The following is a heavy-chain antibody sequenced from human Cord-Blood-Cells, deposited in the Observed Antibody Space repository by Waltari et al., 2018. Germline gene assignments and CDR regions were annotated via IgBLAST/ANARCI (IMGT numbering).Heavy chain of an antibody. J-gene: IGHJ4*02. D-gene: IGHD5-12*01. CDR2: IYYSGST. Sequence: QVQLQESGPGLVKPSETLSLTCTVSGGSISSHYWSWIRQPPGKGLEWIWYIYYSGSTNYNPALQSRVTISVDTSKNQFSLKLSSVTAADTAVYYCARGTRGYDDYWGQGTLVTVSS. V-gene: IGHV4-59*11. CDR1: GGSISSHY. CDR3: ARGTRGYDDY.